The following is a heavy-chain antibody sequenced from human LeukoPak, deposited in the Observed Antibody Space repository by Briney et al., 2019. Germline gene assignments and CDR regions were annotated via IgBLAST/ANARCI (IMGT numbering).Heavy chain of an antibody. CDR1: GFTFSSYA. CDR2: ISYDGSNK. J-gene: IGHJ3*02. CDR3: ARDHPSTSSADAFDI. Sequence: GGSLRLSCAASGFTFSSYAMHWVRQAPGKGLEWVAVISYDGSNKYYADSVKGRFTISRDNSKNTLYLQMNSLRTEDTAVYYCARDHPSTSSADAFDIWGQGTMVTVSS. V-gene: IGHV3-30-3*01. D-gene: IGHD6-13*01.